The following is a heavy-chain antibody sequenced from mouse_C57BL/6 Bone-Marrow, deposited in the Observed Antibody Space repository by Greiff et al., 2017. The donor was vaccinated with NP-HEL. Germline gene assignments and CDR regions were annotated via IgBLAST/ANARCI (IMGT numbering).Heavy chain of an antibody. V-gene: IGHV1-64*01. CDR1: GYTFTSYW. D-gene: IGHD2-3*01. CDR2: IHPNSGST. J-gene: IGHJ3*01. Sequence: QVQLKQSGAELVKPGASVKLSCKASGYTFTSYWMHWVKQRPGQGLEWIGMIHPNSGSTNYNEKFKSKATLTVDKSSSTAYMQLSSLTSEDSAVYYCARDGYLRAWFAYWGQGTLVTVSA. CDR3: ARDGYLRAWFAY.